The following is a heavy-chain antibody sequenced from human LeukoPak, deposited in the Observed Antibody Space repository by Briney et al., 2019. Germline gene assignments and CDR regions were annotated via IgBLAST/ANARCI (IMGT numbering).Heavy chain of an antibody. V-gene: IGHV3-30*04. CDR1: GFTFSSYA. J-gene: IGHJ6*03. D-gene: IGHD5-12*01. CDR3: AKESGYSGYDSVVRRYYYYYYMDV. Sequence: GGSLRLSCAASGFTFSSYAMHWVRQAPGKGLEWVAVISYDGSNKYYADSVKGRFTISRDNSKNTLYLQMNSLRAEDTAVYYCAKESGYSGYDSVVRRYYYYYYMDVWGKGTTVTISS. CDR2: ISYDGSNK.